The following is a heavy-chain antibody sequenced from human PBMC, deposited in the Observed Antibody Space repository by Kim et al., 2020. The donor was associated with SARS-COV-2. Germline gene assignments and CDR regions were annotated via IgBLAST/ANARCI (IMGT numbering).Heavy chain of an antibody. V-gene: IGHV3-30*02. CDR3: AKVPGIKADFDY. Sequence: YFADPVKGRFTISRDNSKNTLYLQMNGLRAEDSAVYYCAKVPGIKADFDYWGQGTLVTVSS. D-gene: IGHD6-13*01. J-gene: IGHJ4*02.